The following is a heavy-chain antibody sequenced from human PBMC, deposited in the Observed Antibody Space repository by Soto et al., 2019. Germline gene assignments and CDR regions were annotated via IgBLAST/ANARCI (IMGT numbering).Heavy chain of an antibody. CDR3: ARMGYCSSTSCYGGMDV. J-gene: IGHJ6*02. Sequence: GASVKVSCKASGYTFTSYGISWVRQAPGQGLEWMGWISAYNGNTNYAQKLQGRVTMTTDTSTSTAYMELRSLRPDDTAVYYCARMGYCSSTSCYGGMDVWRQGTTVTVSS. CDR2: ISAYNGNT. D-gene: IGHD2-2*01. CDR1: GYTFTSYG. V-gene: IGHV1-18*04.